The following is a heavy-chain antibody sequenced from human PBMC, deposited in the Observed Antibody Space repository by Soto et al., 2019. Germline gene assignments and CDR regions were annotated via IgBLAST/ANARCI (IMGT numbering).Heavy chain of an antibody. CDR3: ARSMMVRGVLFDL. J-gene: IGHJ4*02. CDR1: GFSVSGNY. V-gene: IGHV3-53*01. CDR2: IYRGGSR. Sequence: EVQLVESGGGLIQPGGSLRLSCEVSGFSVSGNYMSWVRQAPGKGLDWVSVIYRGGSRYYADSVRGRFTISRDESQNTLYLQMNNLRAEDTAVYYCARSMMVRGVLFDLWGRGSLVSVSS. D-gene: IGHD3-10*01.